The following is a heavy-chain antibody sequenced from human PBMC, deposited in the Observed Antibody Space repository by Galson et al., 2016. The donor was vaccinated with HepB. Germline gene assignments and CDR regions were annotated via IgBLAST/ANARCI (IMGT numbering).Heavy chain of an antibody. CDR3: ATPRGYSYGYWDDTTTDY. V-gene: IGHV3-23*01. Sequence: SLRLSCAASGFTFSSYAMSWVRQAPGKGLEWVSAISGSGGNTYYADSVKGRFTISRDNSKNTLYLQMNSLRAEDTAVYYCATPRGYSYGYWDDTTTDYWGQGTLVTASS. CDR1: GFTFSSYA. D-gene: IGHD5-18*01. CDR2: ISGSGGNT. J-gene: IGHJ4*02.